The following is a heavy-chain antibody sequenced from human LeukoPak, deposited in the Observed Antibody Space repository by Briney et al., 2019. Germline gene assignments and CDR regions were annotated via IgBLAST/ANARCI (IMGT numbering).Heavy chain of an antibody. Sequence: ASVKVSCKASGYTFTSYGISWVRQAPGQGLEWMGWISAYNGNTNYAQKLQGRVTMTTDTSTSTAYMELRSLRSDDTAVYCCARTGDEITIFGVVEGNWFDPWGQGTLVTVSS. CDR2: ISAYNGNT. CDR1: GYTFTSYG. V-gene: IGHV1-18*01. CDR3: ARTGDEITIFGVVEGNWFDP. J-gene: IGHJ5*02. D-gene: IGHD3-3*01.